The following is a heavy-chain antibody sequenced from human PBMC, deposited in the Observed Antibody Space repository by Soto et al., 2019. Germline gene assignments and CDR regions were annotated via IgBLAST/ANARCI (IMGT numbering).Heavy chain of an antibody. CDR3: ARDGYYDSSGYYPLYYYGMDV. CDR1: GGTFSSYA. V-gene: IGHV1-69*12. Sequence: QVQLVQSGAEVKKPGSSVKVSCKASGGTFSSYAISWVRQAPGQGLEWMGGIIPIFGTANYAQKFQGRVTLTAGESTXXGXMXXSSLRSEDTAVYYCARDGYYDSSGYYPLYYYGMDVWGQGTTVTVSS. CDR2: IIPIFGTA. J-gene: IGHJ6*02. D-gene: IGHD3-22*01.